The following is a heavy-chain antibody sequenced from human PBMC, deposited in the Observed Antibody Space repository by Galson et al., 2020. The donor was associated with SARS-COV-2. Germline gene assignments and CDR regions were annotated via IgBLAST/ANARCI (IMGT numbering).Heavy chain of an antibody. CDR3: ARALRITIFGVVNLFDP. D-gene: IGHD3-3*01. J-gene: IGHJ5*02. Sequence: SQTLSLTCTVSGGSISSGGYYWSWIRQHPGKGLEWIGYIYYSGSTYYNPSLKSRVTISVDTSKNQFSLKLSSVTAADTAVYYCARALRITIFGVVNLFDPWGQGTLVTVSS. V-gene: IGHV4-31*03. CDR2: IYYSGST. CDR1: GGSISSGGYY.